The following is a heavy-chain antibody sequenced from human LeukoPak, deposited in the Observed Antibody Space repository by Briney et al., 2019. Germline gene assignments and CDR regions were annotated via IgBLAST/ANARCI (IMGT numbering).Heavy chain of an antibody. Sequence: PSETLSLTCTVSGGSISSSSYYWAWIRQPPGKGLEWIGSIYYSGSTYYNPSLKSRVTISVDTSKNQFSLKLSSVTAADTAVYYCAKGYYYMDVWGKGTTVTISS. CDR3: AKGYYYMDV. V-gene: IGHV4-39*01. CDR1: GGSISSSSYY. CDR2: IYYSGST. J-gene: IGHJ6*03.